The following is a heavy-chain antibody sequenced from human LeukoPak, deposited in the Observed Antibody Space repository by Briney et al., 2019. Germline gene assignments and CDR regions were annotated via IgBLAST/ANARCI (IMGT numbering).Heavy chain of an antibody. CDR1: GGSISSYY. Sequence: PSETLSLTCTVSGGSISSYYWSWIRQPPGKGLEWIGYIYYSGSTNYNPSLKSRVTISVDTSKNQFSLKLSSVTAADTAVYYCARAVDSGWYVFDYWGQGTLVTVSS. CDR3: ARAVDSGWYVFDY. CDR2: IYYSGST. V-gene: IGHV4-59*08. J-gene: IGHJ4*02. D-gene: IGHD6-19*01.